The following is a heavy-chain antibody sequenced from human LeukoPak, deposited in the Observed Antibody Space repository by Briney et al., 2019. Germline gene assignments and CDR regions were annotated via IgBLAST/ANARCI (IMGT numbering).Heavy chain of an antibody. CDR3: ASLAAVAGTEAFDI. Sequence: GESLKISCKGSGYSFTSYWIGWVRQMPGKGLEWMEIINPGDSDTRYSPSFQGQVTISADKSISTAYLQWSSLKASDTAMYYCASLAAVAGTEAFDIWGQGTMVTVSS. J-gene: IGHJ3*02. CDR2: INPGDSDT. D-gene: IGHD6-19*01. CDR1: GYSFTSYW. V-gene: IGHV5-51*01.